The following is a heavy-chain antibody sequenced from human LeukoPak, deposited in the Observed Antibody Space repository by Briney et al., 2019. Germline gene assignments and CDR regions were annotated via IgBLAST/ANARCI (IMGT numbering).Heavy chain of an antibody. D-gene: IGHD6-19*01. V-gene: IGHV3-30-3*01. CDR2: ISYDGSNR. J-gene: IGHJ3*02. Sequence: QAGGSLRLSCAASGFTFSSYAMHWVRQAPGKGLEWVAVISYDGSNRYYADSVKGRFTISRDNSKNTLYLQMNSLRAEDTAVYYCARDNCSGWYDAFDIWGQGTMVTVSS. CDR3: ARDNCSGWYDAFDI. CDR1: GFTFSSYA.